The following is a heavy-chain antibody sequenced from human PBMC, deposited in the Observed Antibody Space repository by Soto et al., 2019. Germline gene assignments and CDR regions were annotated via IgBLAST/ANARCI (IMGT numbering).Heavy chain of an antibody. Sequence: GGSLRRSCAAAGFSFTSCATCWVRQAQGKGLQWVSSLSVSVHRTLYAVSVKGRCTIYRAHSRNTLHLQMNSLRAEDTAVYYCAKDGDSISRNKPLDSWSQGTLVTVSS. D-gene: IGHD3-22*01. CDR2: LSVSVHRT. J-gene: IGHJ4*02. V-gene: IGHV3-23*01. CDR3: AKDGDSISRNKPLDS. CDR1: GFSFTSCA.